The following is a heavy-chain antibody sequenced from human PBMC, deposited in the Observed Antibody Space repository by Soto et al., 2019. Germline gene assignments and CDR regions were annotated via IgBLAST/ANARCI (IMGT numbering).Heavy chain of an antibody. Sequence: QVQLVESGGGVVQPGRSLRLSCAASGFTFSSYAMHWVRQAPGKGLEWVAVISYDGSNKYYADSVKGRFTISRANSKNTLYLQMNSLRAEDTAVYYCGSDSSGYNWFDPWGQGTLVTVSS. J-gene: IGHJ5*02. D-gene: IGHD3-22*01. CDR2: ISYDGSNK. V-gene: IGHV3-30-3*01. CDR1: GFTFSSYA. CDR3: GSDSSGYNWFDP.